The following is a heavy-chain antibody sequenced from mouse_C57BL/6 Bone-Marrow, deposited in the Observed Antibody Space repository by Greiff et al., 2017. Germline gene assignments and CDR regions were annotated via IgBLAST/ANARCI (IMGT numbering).Heavy chain of an antibody. J-gene: IGHJ4*01. D-gene: IGHD4-1*01. V-gene: IGHV1-19*01. CDR1: GYTFTDYY. Sequence: EVQLQQSGPVLVKPGASVKMSCKASGYTFTDYYMNWVKQSHGKSLEWIGVINPYNGGTSYNQKFKGKATLTVDKSSSTAYMELNSLTSEDSAVYYCARSENWDDAMDYWGQGTSVTVSS. CDR3: ARSENWDDAMDY. CDR2: INPYNGGT.